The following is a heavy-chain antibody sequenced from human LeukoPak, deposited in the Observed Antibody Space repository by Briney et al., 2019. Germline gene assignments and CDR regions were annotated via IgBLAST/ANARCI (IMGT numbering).Heavy chain of an antibody. CDR2: IKQDGSEK. CDR1: GFTFSSYW. CDR3: TRVHSSSWAFDY. J-gene: IGHJ4*02. V-gene: IGHV3-7*01. D-gene: IGHD6-13*01. Sequence: GGSLRLSCAASGFTFSSYWMSWVRQAPGKGLEWVANIKQDGSEKYYVDSVKGRFTISRDNAKNSLYLQMNSLRAEGTAVYFCTRVHSSSWAFDYWGQGTLVTVSS.